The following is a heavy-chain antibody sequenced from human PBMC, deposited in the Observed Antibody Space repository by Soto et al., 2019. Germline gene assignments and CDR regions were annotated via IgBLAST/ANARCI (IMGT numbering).Heavy chain of an antibody. V-gene: IGHV5-51*01. CDR3: ARLYGDHIDY. CDR1: GYSFTNFW. CDR2: IYPDDSDT. J-gene: IGHJ4*02. Sequence: PGESLKISCKGSGYSFTNFWIGWVRHMPGKGLEWMGIIYPDDSDTTYSPSFEGHITISADKSISTAYLQWSSLKASDTAMYYCARLYGDHIDYWGQGTLVTVSS. D-gene: IGHD2-21*01.